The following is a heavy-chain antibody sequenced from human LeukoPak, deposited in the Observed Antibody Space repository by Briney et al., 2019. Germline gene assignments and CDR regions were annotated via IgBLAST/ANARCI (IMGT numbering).Heavy chain of an antibody. J-gene: IGHJ4*02. CDR3: ARHDFWMYYFDY. CDR2: IYYSGST. CDR1: GGSISSSSYY. D-gene: IGHD3-3*01. V-gene: IGHV4-39*07. Sequence: PSETLSHTCTVSGGSISSSSYYWGWIRQPPGKGLEWIGSIYYSGSTYYNPSLKSRVTISVDTSKNQFSLKLSSVTAADTAVYYCARHDFWMYYFDYWGQGTLVTVSS.